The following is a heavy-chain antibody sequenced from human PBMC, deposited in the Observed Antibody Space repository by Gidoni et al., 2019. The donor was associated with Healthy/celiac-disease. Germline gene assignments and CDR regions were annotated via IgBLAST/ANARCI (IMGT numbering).Heavy chain of an antibody. Sequence: QVQLVQSGAEVKKPGASVTVSCKASGYTFTSYAMHWVRQAPGQTLEWMGWINAGNGNTKYSQKFQGRVTITRDTSASTAYMELSSLRSEDTAVYYCARPANGYSSGWYGYWGQGTLVTVSS. CDR1: GYTFTSYA. V-gene: IGHV1-3*01. J-gene: IGHJ4*02. CDR2: INAGNGNT. CDR3: ARPANGYSSGWYGY. D-gene: IGHD6-19*01.